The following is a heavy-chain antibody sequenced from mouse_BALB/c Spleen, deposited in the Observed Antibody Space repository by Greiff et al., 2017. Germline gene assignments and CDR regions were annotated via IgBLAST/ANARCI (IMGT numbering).Heavy chain of an antibody. CDR3: ARVYYDYDRAMDY. CDR2: ISSGSSTI. J-gene: IGHJ4*01. Sequence: DVMLVESGGGLVQPGGSRKLSCAASGFTFSSFGMHWVRQAPEKGLEWVAYISSGSSTIYYADTVKGRFTISRDNPKNTLFLQMTSLRSEDTAMYYCARVYYDYDRAMDYWGQGTSVTVSS. D-gene: IGHD2-4*01. CDR1: GFTFSSFG. V-gene: IGHV5-17*02.